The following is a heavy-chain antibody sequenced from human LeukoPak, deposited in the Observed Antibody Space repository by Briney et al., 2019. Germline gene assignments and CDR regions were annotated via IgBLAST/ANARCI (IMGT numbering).Heavy chain of an antibody. CDR1: GDSVSSNSAA. CDR2: TYYRSKWYN. D-gene: IGHD6-19*01. V-gene: IGHV6-1*01. Sequence: SQTLSLTCAISGDSVSSNSAAWNWIRQSPSRGLEWLGRTYYRSKWYNDYAVSVKSRITINPDTSKNQFSLQLNSVTAADTAVYYCARDAAVAVAGTSYYYYMDVWGKGTTVTVSS. J-gene: IGHJ6*03. CDR3: ARDAAVAVAGTSYYYYMDV.